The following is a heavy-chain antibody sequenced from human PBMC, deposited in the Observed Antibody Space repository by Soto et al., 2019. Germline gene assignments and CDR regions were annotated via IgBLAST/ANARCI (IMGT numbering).Heavy chain of an antibody. V-gene: IGHV3-23*01. CDR2: ISGSGTST. CDR1: GFTFSSYA. J-gene: IGHJ4*02. D-gene: IGHD4-17*01. CDR3: AKENTPDYGDYVDY. Sequence: GGSLRLSCAASGFTFSSYAMSWVRQAPGKGLKWISSISGSGTSTYYADSVKGRFTISRDNSKNTMYLQMNSLRAEDTALYFCAKENTPDYGDYVDYWGQGTLVTVSS.